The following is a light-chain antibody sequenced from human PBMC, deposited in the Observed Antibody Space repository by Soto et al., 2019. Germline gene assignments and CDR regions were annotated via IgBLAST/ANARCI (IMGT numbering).Light chain of an antibody. V-gene: IGKV1-5*01. J-gene: IGKJ1*01. CDR3: RPYTSDWT. CDR1: QSITTW. Sequence: VTNTCRASQSITTWLAWYQQRPGKAPKLLIYDVSSLQSGVPSRFICSRSGTDVTVPMSSHSCDDVVTNYGRPYTSDWTLGRGTKVDIK. CDR2: DVS.